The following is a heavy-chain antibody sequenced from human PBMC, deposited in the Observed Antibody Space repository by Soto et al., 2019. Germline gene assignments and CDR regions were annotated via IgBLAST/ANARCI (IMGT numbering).Heavy chain of an antibody. CDR1: GFTFSNYW. CDR2: INSDGSYT. Sequence: EVQLVESGGGLVQPGGSLRLSCAASGFTFSNYWMHWVRQAPGKGLMWVSRINSDGSYTTYADSVKGRFTISRDNAKNTLYLQMNSLRAEDTAVYYCAKGGSGIMDVWGQGTTVTVSS. D-gene: IGHD3-10*01. V-gene: IGHV3-74*01. J-gene: IGHJ6*02. CDR3: AKGGSGIMDV.